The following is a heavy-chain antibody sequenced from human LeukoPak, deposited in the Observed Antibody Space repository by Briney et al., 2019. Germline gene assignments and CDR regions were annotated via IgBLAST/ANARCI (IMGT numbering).Heavy chain of an antibody. V-gene: IGHV4-39*01. D-gene: IGHD3-3*01. CDR3: ARLFFVIDT. J-gene: IGHJ5*02. CDR1: GASISNSAYY. Sequence: SETLSLSCTVSGASISNSAYYWLWIRQPPGEGLECIGTVHYSGSTFYNPSLKSRVNISVDTSKNQFSLQLSSVTAADMAVYYCARLFFVIDTWGQGTLVTVSS. CDR2: VHYSGST.